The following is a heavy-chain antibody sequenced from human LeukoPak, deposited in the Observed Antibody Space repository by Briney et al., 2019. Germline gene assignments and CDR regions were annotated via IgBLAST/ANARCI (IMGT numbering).Heavy chain of an antibody. Sequence: GASVKVSCKASGYTFTSYGISWVRQAPGQGGEWMGWISAYNGNTNYAQKLQGRVTMTTDTSTSTAYMELRSLRSDDTAVYYCARVEVGMGPYYYYGMDVWGKGTPVTVSS. D-gene: IGHD1-14*01. CDR2: ISAYNGNT. CDR1: GYTFTSYG. J-gene: IGHJ6*04. CDR3: ARVEVGMGPYYYYGMDV. V-gene: IGHV1-18*04.